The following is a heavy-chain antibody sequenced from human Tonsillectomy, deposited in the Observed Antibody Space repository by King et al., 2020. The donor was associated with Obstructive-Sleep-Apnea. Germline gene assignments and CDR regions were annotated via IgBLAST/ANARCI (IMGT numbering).Heavy chain of an antibody. J-gene: IGHJ6*02. CDR1: GFTFSSYA. D-gene: IGHD3-22*01. CDR2: ISYDGSHE. CDR3: VWVSYYDTIRDYSYGMDV. V-gene: IGHV3-30*19. Sequence: VQLVESGGGVVQPGRSLSLSCAASGFTFSSYAMHWVRQAPGKGLEWVAFISYDGSHEYYADSVKGRFTISRDNSENTLFLQMNSLRAEDTAVYYWVWVSYYDTIRDYSYGMDVWGQGTSVTVSS.